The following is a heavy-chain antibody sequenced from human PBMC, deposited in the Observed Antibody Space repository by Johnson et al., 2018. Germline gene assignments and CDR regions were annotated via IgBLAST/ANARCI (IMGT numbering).Heavy chain of an antibody. V-gene: IGHV3-74*01. CDR1: GFIFKTYW. CDR3: AREEGLASPMDV. J-gene: IGHJ6*02. Sequence: EVQLVESGGGLVQPGGSLRLSCATSGFIFKTYWMHWVRQAPGKGLEWVSRMNGDGSSTTYADSVKGRFTISRDNAKNMLYLQMNSLRVEDAAVYYCAREEGLASPMDVWGQGTTVTVSS. CDR2: MNGDGSST.